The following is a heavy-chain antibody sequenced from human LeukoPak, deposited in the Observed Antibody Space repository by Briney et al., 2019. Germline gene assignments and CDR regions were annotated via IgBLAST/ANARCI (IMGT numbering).Heavy chain of an antibody. J-gene: IGHJ6*03. D-gene: IGHD2-15*01. CDR2: IRSKANSYAT. CDR3: TRAAATLRSGIGYYYYYMDV. Sequence: PGGSLRLSWAASGFTFSGSAMHWVRQASGKGLEWVGRIRSKANSYATAYAASVKGRFTISRDDSKNTAYLQMNSLKTEDTAVYYCTRAAATLRSGIGYYYYYMDVWGKGTTVTVSS. V-gene: IGHV3-73*01. CDR1: GFTFSGSA.